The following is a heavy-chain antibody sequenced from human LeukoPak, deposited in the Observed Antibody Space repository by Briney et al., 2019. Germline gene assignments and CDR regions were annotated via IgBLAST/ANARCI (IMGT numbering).Heavy chain of an antibody. V-gene: IGHV1-2*02. J-gene: IGHJ4*02. CDR3: ARAGDSSGYYRDYYFDY. CDR2: INPNSGGT. D-gene: IGHD3-22*01. CDR1: GYTFTGYY. Sequence: ASVKVSCKASGYTFTGYYMHWVRQAPGQGLEWMGWINPNSGGTNYAQKFQGRVTMTRDTSISTAYMELSRLRSDGTAVYYCARAGDSSGYYRDYYFDYWGQGTLVTVSS.